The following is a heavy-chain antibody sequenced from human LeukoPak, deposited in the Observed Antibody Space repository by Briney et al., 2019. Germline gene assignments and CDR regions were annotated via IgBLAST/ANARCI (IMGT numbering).Heavy chain of an antibody. V-gene: IGHV3-23*01. CDR2: ISGSGTST. CDR3: AKGTYCGGDCYYFDY. J-gene: IGHJ4*02. CDR1: GFTFSSYA. D-gene: IGHD2-21*01. Sequence: PGGSLRLSCAASGFTFSSYAMNLVRQAPGKGLEWVSGISGSGTSTYYADSVKGRFTISRDNSKNTLYLQMNSLRAEDTAVYYCAKGTYCGGDCYYFDYWGQGTLVTVSS.